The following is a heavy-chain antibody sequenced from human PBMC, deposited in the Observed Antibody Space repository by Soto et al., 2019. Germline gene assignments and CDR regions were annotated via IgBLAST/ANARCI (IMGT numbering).Heavy chain of an antibody. V-gene: IGHV5-10-1*01. Sequence: PRESLKISCKGSGYSFTSYWIGWVRQMPGKGLEWMGRIDPSDSYTNYSPSFQGHVTISADKSISTAYLQWSSLKASDTAMYYCARQGVAGTYYYYGMDVWGQGTTVTVSS. J-gene: IGHJ6*02. D-gene: IGHD6-19*01. CDR1: GYSFTSYW. CDR2: IDPSDSYT. CDR3: ARQGVAGTYYYYGMDV.